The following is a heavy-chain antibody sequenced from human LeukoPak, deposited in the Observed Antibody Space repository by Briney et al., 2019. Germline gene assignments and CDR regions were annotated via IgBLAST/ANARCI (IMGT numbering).Heavy chain of an antibody. CDR3: AREGGSYFGNWFDP. CDR1: GGSISSGSYY. Sequence: PSGTLSLTCTVSGGSISSGSYYWSWIRQPAGKGLEWIGRIYTSGSTNYNPSLKSRVTISVDTSKNQFSLKLSSVTAADTAVYYCAREGGSYFGNWFDPWGQGTLVTGPS. D-gene: IGHD1-26*01. CDR2: IYTSGST. J-gene: IGHJ5*02. V-gene: IGHV4-61*02.